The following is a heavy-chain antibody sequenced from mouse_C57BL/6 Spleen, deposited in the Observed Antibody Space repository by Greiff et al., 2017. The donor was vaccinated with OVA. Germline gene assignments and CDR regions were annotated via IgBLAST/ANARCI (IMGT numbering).Heavy chain of an antibody. CDR3: ARDRTHWYFDV. CDR2: ISYDGSN. V-gene: IGHV3-6*01. CDR1: GYSITSGYY. Sequence: EVQLVESGPGLVKPSQSLSLTCSVTGYSITSGYYWNWIRQFPGNKLEWMGYISYDGSNNYNPSLKNRISITRDTSKNQFFLKLNSVTTEDTATYYCARDRTHWYFDVWGTGTTVTVSS. J-gene: IGHJ1*03.